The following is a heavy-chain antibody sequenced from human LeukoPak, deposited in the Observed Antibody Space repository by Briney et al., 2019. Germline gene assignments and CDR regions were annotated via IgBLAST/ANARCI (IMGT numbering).Heavy chain of an antibody. V-gene: IGHV4-38-2*02. CDR2: IYHSGST. Sequence: SETLSLTCTVSGYSISSGYYWGWIRQPPGKGLEWIGSIYHSGSTYYNPSLKSRVTISVDTSKNQFSLKLSSVTAADTAVYYCARTIIGYCSGGSCLHFDYWGQGTLVTVSS. CDR1: GYSISSGYY. J-gene: IGHJ4*02. D-gene: IGHD2-15*01. CDR3: ARTIIGYCSGGSCLHFDY.